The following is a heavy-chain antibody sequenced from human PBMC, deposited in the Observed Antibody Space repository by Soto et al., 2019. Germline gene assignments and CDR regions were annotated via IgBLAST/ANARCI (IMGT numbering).Heavy chain of an antibody. J-gene: IGHJ4*02. CDR3: ACLGVVVPAAKGPVDY. CDR2: INPILGIA. D-gene: IGHD2-2*01. Sequence: AASAKICCKASRGTFKSYSISSVRQAPGQGLEWMRRINPILGIANYAQKFQGRVSITADKSTSTAYMDLSSRRSEDTAVYYCACLGVVVPAAKGPVDYWGQGTLVTVS. V-gene: IGHV1-69*02. CDR1: RGTFKSYS.